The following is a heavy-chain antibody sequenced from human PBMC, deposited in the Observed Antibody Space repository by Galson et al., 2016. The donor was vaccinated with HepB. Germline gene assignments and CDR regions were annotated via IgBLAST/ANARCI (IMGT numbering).Heavy chain of an antibody. J-gene: IGHJ4*02. V-gene: IGHV4-61*02. D-gene: IGHD2-15*01. CDR1: GASIGSGTYY. Sequence: TLSLTCAVSGASIGSGTYYWTWIRQPAGKGLEWIGRFYPTGTTDYNPSLKSRLTISADTSKNQFSLRLRSVTAADTAMYHCARGRGDCTGSSCYVFDYWGQGVRVLVSS. CDR2: FYPTGTT. CDR3: ARGRGDCTGSSCYVFDY.